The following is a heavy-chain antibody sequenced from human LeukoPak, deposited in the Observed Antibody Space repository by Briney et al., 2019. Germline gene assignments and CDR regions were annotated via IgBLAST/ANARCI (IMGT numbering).Heavy chain of an antibody. J-gene: IGHJ6*03. CDR3: ARDSVYYYYYMDV. CDR2: VSSSGSTI. V-gene: IGHV3-48*03. Sequence: GGSLRLSCAVSGFTFSNYEMNWVRQAPGKGLEWVSYVSSSGSTIYYADSVKGRFAISRDNAKDSLFLQLNSLRAEDTAVYYCARDSVYYYYYMDVRGKGTTVTVSS. CDR1: GFTFSNYE.